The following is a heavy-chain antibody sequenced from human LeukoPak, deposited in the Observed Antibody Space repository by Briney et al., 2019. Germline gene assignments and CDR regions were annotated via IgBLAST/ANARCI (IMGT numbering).Heavy chain of an antibody. V-gene: IGHV3-30*01. J-gene: IGHJ3*01. CDR2: ISYDGSSK. D-gene: IGHD1-26*01. Sequence: PGRSLRLSCAASGFTFSSYAMHWVRQAPGKGLEWVAVISYDGSSKYYADSVKGRFTISRDNSKNTLYLQMNSLRAEDTAVYYCARGPELLFDAFDFWGQGTMVTVSS. CDR3: ARGPELLFDAFDF. CDR1: GFTFSSYA.